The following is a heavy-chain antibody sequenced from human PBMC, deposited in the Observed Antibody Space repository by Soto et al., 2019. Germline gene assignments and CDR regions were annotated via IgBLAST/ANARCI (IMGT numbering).Heavy chain of an antibody. CDR2: IIPIFGTA. CDR3: ARVPSYYDSSGPFDY. D-gene: IGHD3-22*01. J-gene: IGHJ4*02. V-gene: IGHV1-69*13. CDR1: GGTFSSYA. Sequence: SVKVSCKASGGTFSSYAISWVRQAPGQGLEWMGGIIPIFGTANYAQKFQGRVTITADESTSTAYMELSSLRSEDTAVYYCARVPSYYDSSGPFDYWGQGTLVTVSS.